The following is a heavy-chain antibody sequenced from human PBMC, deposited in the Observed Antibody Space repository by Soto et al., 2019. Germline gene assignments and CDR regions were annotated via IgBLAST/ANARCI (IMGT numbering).Heavy chain of an antibody. V-gene: IGHV1-69*02. CDR3: ASSTILTGHFDY. D-gene: IGHD3-9*01. CDR2: IIPILGIA. J-gene: IGHJ4*02. Sequence: QVQLVQSGAEVKKPGSSVKVSCKASGGTFSSYTISWVRQAPGQGLEWMGRIIPILGIANYAQKFPGRVXIXAXXSTSTAYMELSSLGSEETAVYYCASSTILTGHFDYWGQGTLVTVSS. CDR1: GGTFSSYT.